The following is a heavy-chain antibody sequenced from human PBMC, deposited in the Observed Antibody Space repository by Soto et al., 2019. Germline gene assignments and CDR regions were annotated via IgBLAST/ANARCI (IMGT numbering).Heavy chain of an antibody. V-gene: IGHV1-8*01. Sequence: QVQLVQSGAEVTKPGASVKVSCKASGYTFTSYDINWVRQATGQGLEWMGWMSPNSGATGYAQKFXGXVXKXXETSISTVYMELSNLRSEDTAIYYCARGVDNGVDVWGQGSTVTVSS. D-gene: IGHD2-8*01. CDR1: GYTFTSYD. CDR3: ARGVDNGVDV. J-gene: IGHJ6*02. CDR2: MSPNSGAT.